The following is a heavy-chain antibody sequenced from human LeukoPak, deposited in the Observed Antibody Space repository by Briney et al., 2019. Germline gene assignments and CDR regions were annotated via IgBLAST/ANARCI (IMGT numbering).Heavy chain of an antibody. CDR3: AGCSSTSCFYYYYYMDV. J-gene: IGHJ6*03. Sequence: SVKVSCKASGGTFSSYAISWVRQAPGQGLEWMGRIIPILGIANYAQKFQGRVTITADKSTSTAYMELRSLRSEDTAVYYCAGCSSTSCFYYYYYMDVWGKGTTVTVSS. CDR2: IIPILGIA. CDR1: GGTFSSYA. D-gene: IGHD2-2*01. V-gene: IGHV1-69*04.